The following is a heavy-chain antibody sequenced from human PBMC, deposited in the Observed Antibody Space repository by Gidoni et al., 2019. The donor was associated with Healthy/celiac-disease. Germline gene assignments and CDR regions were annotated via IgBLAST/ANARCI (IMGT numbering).Heavy chain of an antibody. D-gene: IGHD3-22*01. V-gene: IGHV3-7*01. J-gene: IGHJ4*02. Sequence: EVQLVESGGGLVQHGGSLRLSCAASGFTFSSYSMSLVRQAPGKGLEWVANIKQDGIEKYYVDSVKGRFTISRDNAKNSLYLQMNSLRAEDTAVYYCARDSYKYYYDSSGYYYAGFDYWGQGTLVTVSS. CDR3: ARDSYKYYYDSSGYYYAGFDY. CDR2: IKQDGIEK. CDR1: GFTFSSYS.